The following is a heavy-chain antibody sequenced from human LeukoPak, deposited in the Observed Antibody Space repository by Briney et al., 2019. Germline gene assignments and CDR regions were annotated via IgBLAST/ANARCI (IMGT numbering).Heavy chain of an antibody. Sequence: GASVKVSCKVSGYTLTELSIHWVRQAPGKGLEWMGSFDPEDGETIYAQKFQGRVTMTEDTSTDTAYMELSSLRSEDTAVYYCATDYGGNYRTFDYWGQGTLATVSS. J-gene: IGHJ4*02. V-gene: IGHV1-24*01. CDR2: FDPEDGET. D-gene: IGHD1-26*01. CDR1: GYTLTELS. CDR3: ATDYGGNYRTFDY.